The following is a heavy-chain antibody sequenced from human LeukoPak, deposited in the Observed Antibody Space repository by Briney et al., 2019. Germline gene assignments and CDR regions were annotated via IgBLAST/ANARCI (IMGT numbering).Heavy chain of an antibody. CDR2: ISGSGGTT. Sequence: ETLSLTCTVSGGSIRSSYYYWGWVRLAPGKGLEWVSVISGSGGTTYYADSVKGRFTISRDNSKNTLYLQMNSLGAEDTAVYYCAKEGPGSGTYYDYWGQGTLVTVSS. CDR1: GGSIRSSYYY. CDR3: AKEGPGSGTYYDY. V-gene: IGHV3-23*01. D-gene: IGHD1-26*01. J-gene: IGHJ4*02.